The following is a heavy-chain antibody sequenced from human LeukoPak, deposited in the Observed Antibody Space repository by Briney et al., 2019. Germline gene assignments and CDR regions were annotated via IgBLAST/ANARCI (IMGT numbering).Heavy chain of an antibody. D-gene: IGHD2-2*01. CDR2: INPNSGGT. V-gene: IGHV1-2*06. CDR1: GYTFTGYY. J-gene: IGHJ4*02. Sequence: GASVKVSCKASGYTFTGYYMHWVRQAPGQGLEWMGRINPNSGGTNYAQKFQGRVTMTRDTSISTAYMELSSLRSEDTAVYYCATMQVCSSTSCYVDYWGQGTLVTVSS. CDR3: ATMQVCSSTSCYVDY.